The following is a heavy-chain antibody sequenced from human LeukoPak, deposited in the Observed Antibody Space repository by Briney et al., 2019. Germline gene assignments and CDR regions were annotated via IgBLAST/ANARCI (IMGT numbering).Heavy chain of an antibody. V-gene: IGHV1-69*13. J-gene: IGHJ1*01. CDR1: GGTFSSYA. CDR2: IIPIFGTA. D-gene: IGHD4-17*01. Sequence: ASVKVSCKASGGTFSSYAISWVRQAPGQGLEWMGGIIPIFGTANYAQKFQGRVTITADESTSTAYMELSSLRSEDTAVYYCAGSTVTRLAEYFQHWGQGTLVTVSS. CDR3: AGSTVTRLAEYFQH.